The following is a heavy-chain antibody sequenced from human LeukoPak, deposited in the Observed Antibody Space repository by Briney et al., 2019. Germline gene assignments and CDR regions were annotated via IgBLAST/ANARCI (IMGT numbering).Heavy chain of an antibody. J-gene: IGHJ4*02. V-gene: IGHV3-15*01. D-gene: IGHD6-19*01. Sequence: GGSLRLSCAASGFTFSSYWMSWARQAPGKGLEWVGRIKSKTDGGTTDYAAPVKGRFTISRDDSKNTLYLQMNSLKTEDTAVYYCTTDGWLGALDYWGQGTLVTVSS. CDR1: GFTFSSYW. CDR3: TTDGWLGALDY. CDR2: IKSKTDGGTT.